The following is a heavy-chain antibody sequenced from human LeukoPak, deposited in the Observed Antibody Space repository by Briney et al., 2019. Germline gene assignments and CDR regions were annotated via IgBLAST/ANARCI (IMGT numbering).Heavy chain of an antibody. CDR3: AKGEALIRGSPEI. V-gene: IGHV3-23*01. J-gene: IGHJ3*02. D-gene: IGHD3-10*01. CDR1: GFTFSNYA. CDR2: VSGRGFSS. Sequence: GGSLTLSCAASGFTFSNYAMSWVRQAPGKGLKGVSVVSGRGFSSFYADCVKGRFTISRESDKNTMYLQMNSLRADDTAVYYCAKGEALIRGSPEIWGQGTVVTVSS.